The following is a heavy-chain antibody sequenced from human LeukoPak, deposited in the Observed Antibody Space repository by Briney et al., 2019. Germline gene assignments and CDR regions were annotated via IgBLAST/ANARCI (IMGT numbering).Heavy chain of an antibody. CDR2: IYYSGST. D-gene: IGHD6-13*01. J-gene: IGHJ4*02. CDR1: GGSISSYY. Sequence: NPSETLSLTCTVSGGSISSYYWSWIRQPPGKGLEWIGYIYYSGSTNYNPSLKSRVTISVDTSKNQFSLKLSSVTAADTAVYYCAKRIAAAEYWGQGTLVTVSS. V-gene: IGHV4-59*01. CDR3: AKRIAAAEY.